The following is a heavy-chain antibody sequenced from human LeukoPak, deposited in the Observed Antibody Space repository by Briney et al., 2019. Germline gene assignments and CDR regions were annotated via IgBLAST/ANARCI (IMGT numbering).Heavy chain of an antibody. D-gene: IGHD6-13*01. Sequence: GGSLRPSCAASGFTLSSYSMNWVRQAPGKGLEWVSSISSSSSYIYYADSVKGRFTISRDNAKNSLYLQMNSLRAEDTAVYYCAREVQQLDYYYYGMDVWGQGTTVTVSS. CDR1: GFTLSSYS. CDR3: AREVQQLDYYYYGMDV. CDR2: ISSSSSYI. J-gene: IGHJ6*02. V-gene: IGHV3-21*01.